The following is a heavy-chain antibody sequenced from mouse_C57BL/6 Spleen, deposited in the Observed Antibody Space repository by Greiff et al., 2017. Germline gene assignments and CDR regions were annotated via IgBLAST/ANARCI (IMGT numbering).Heavy chain of an antibody. CDR3: ARGDGSKPYWYFDV. J-gene: IGHJ1*03. CDR2: INPNYGTT. CDR1: GYSFTDYN. V-gene: IGHV1-39*01. Sequence: EVQLQQSGPELEKPGASVKISCKASGYSFTDYNMNWVKQSNGKSLEWIGVINPNYGTTSYNQKFKGKATLTVDQSSSTAYMQLNSLTSEDSAVYYCARGDGSKPYWYFDVWGTGTTVTVSS. D-gene: IGHD1-1*01.